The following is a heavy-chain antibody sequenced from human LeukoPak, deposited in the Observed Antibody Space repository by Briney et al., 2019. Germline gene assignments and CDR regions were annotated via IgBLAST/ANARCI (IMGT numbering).Heavy chain of an antibody. CDR3: ARDLKVAGTDGAHHYYGMDV. Sequence: GGSLRLSCLGSGFTSTSPGSGLTFAAYGMNWVRQAPGRGLEWVSSISSSSSYIYYADSVKGRFTISRDNAKNSLSLQMNTLRAEDTAVYYCARDLKVAGTDGAHHYYGMDVWGQGTTVTVSS. V-gene: IGHV3-21*01. CDR2: ISSSSSYI. D-gene: IGHD6-19*01. J-gene: IGHJ6*02. CDR1: GFTSTSPGSGLTFAAYG.